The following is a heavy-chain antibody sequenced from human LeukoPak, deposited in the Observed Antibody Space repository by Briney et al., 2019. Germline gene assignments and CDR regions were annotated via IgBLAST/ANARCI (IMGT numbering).Heavy chain of an antibody. D-gene: IGHD3-10*01. CDR3: ARHNYGYDY. V-gene: IGHV3-74*01. J-gene: IGHJ4*02. CDR1: GFTFRSYR. CDR2: IHSDGSST. Sequence: GGSLRLSCAASGFTFRSYRMHWVRQAPGKGLVWVSHIHSDGSSTSYADSVQGRFTISRDNAKNTLYLQMNSLRAEDTAVYYCARHNYGYDYWGQGTLVTVSS.